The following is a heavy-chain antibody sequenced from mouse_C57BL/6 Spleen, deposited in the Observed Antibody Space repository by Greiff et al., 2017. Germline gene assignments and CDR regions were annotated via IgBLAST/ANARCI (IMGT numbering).Heavy chain of an antibody. Sequence: SGAELVRPGASVKLSCTASGFNIKDDYMHWVKQRPEQGLEWIGWIDPENGDTESASKFQGKATITADTSSNTAYLQLSSLTSEDTAVYYCTPSTRYDYDGYFDVWGTGTTVTVSS. CDR3: TPSTRYDYDGYFDV. V-gene: IGHV14-4*01. J-gene: IGHJ1*03. D-gene: IGHD2-4*01. CDR2: IDPENGDT. CDR1: GFNIKDDY.